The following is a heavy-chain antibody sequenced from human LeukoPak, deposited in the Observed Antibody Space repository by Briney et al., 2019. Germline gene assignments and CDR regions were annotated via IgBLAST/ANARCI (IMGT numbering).Heavy chain of an antibody. CDR3: ARGFGELGGGAFDI. CDR1: GYTFTGYY. J-gene: IGHJ3*02. D-gene: IGHD3-10*01. V-gene: IGHV1-2*02. Sequence: GASVKVSCKASGYTFTGYYMHWVRQAPGQGLEWMGWINPNSGGTNYAQKFQGRVTMTRDTSISTACMELSRLRSDDTAVYYCARGFGELGGGAFDIWGQGTMVTVSS. CDR2: INPNSGGT.